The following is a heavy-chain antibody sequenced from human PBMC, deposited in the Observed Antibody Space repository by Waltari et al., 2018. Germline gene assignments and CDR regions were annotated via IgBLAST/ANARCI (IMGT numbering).Heavy chain of an antibody. Sequence: EVHLLDSGGGLVQPGESQKLSCAASGFTFSSYAMSWVRQAPGKGLGWVSSISRSGGGTYYADSVKGRFTISRDDSTNTLHLQMNSLRAEDTAVYYCARGAGSSAFDYWGQGTLVTVSS. V-gene: IGHV3-23*01. J-gene: IGHJ4*02. CDR3: ARGAGSSAFDY. CDR2: ISRSGGGT. CDR1: GFTFSSYA. D-gene: IGHD2-15*01.